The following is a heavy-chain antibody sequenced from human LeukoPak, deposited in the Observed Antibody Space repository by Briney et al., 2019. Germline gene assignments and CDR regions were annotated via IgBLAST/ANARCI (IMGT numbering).Heavy chain of an antibody. CDR1: GFTFSSYA. V-gene: IGHV3-23*01. J-gene: IGHJ4*02. Sequence: GGSLRLSCAASGFTFSSYAMSWVRQAPGKGLEWVSAISGSGGSTYYADSVEGRFTISRDNSKNTLYLQMNSLRAEDTAVYYCAKQGTPLLWFGEAFDYWGQGTLVTVSS. CDR2: ISGSGGST. CDR3: AKQGTPLLWFGEAFDY. D-gene: IGHD3-10*01.